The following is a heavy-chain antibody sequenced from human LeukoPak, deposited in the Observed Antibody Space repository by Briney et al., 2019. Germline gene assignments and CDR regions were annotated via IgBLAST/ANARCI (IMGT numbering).Heavy chain of an antibody. CDR3: ARPRNVDFWSGYDLGY. Sequence: PGGSLRLSCAASGFTFSSYSMNWVRQAPGKGLEWVSSISSSSSYIYYADSVKGRFTISRDNAKNSLYLQMNSLRAEDTAVYYCARPRNVDFWSGYDLGYWGQGTLVTVSS. V-gene: IGHV3-21*01. CDR1: GFTFSSYS. J-gene: IGHJ4*02. D-gene: IGHD3-3*01. CDR2: ISSSSSYI.